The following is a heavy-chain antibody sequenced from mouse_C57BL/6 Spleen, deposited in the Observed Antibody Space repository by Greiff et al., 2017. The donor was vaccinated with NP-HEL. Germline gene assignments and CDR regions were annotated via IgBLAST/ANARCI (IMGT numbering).Heavy chain of an antibody. CDR2: IWRGGST. J-gene: IGHJ4*01. V-gene: IGHV2-2*01. D-gene: IGHD2-4*01. CDR3: AIYYDYDGGALDYAMDY. Sequence: VQLQQSGPGLVQPSQSLSITCTVSGFSLTSYGVHWVRQSPGKGLEWLGVIWRGGSTDYNAAFISRLSISKDNSKSQVFFKMTSLQADDTAIYYCAIYYDYDGGALDYAMDYWGQGTSLTVSS. CDR1: GFSLTSYG.